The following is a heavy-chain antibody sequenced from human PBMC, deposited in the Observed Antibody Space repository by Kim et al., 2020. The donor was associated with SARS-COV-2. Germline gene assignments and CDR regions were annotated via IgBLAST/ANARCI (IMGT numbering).Heavy chain of an antibody. V-gene: IGHV3-30*04. CDR1: GFTFSSYA. CDR3: ARGGYSGSYYDVNGVDY. Sequence: GGSLRLSCAASGFTFSSYAMHWVRQAPGKGLEWVAVISYDGSNKYYADSVKGRFTISRDNSKNTLYLQMNSLRAEDTAVYYCARGGYSGSYYDVNGVDYWGQGTLVTVSS. D-gene: IGHD1-26*01. J-gene: IGHJ4*02. CDR2: ISYDGSNK.